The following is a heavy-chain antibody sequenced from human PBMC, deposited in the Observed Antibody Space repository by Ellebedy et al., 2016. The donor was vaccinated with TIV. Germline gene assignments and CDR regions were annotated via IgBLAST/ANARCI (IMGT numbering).Heavy chain of an antibody. Sequence: SETLSLTXTVSGGSFSRYFWSWIRQPAGKGLEWIGRIFTSGSFNYNPSLMSRVTMSVVTSKNQISLRLNSVTTADTAVYYCARVHCSITTCDYYYMDVWGKGTTGTVSS. CDR3: ARVHCSITTCDYYYMDV. V-gene: IGHV4-4*07. CDR1: GGSFSRYF. D-gene: IGHD1-1*01. J-gene: IGHJ6*03. CDR2: IFTSGSF.